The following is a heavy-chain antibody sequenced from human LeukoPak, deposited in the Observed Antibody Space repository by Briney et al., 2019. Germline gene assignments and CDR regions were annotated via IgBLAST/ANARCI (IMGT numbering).Heavy chain of an antibody. CDR3: ARHIVVVPAATRLYFDY. V-gene: IGHV4-34*01. D-gene: IGHD2-2*01. Sequence: SETLSLTCAVYGGSFSGYYWSWIRQPPGKGLEWIGEINHSGSTNYNPSLKSRVTISVDTSKNQFSLKLSSVTAADTAVYYCARHIVVVPAATRLYFDYWGQGTLVTVSS. CDR1: GGSFSGYY. CDR2: INHSGST. J-gene: IGHJ4*02.